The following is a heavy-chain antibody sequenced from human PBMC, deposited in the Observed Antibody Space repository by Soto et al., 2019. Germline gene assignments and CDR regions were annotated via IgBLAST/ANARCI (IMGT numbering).Heavy chain of an antibody. Sequence: EVQLLESGGGLVQPGGSLRLSCAASGFTFSSYAMSWVRQAPGKGLEWVSAISGSGGSTYYADSVKGRFTISRDNSKNTLYLQMNSLRGEDTAVYYCAKVYSSSSNLFDYWGQGTLVTVSA. CDR1: GFTFSSYA. J-gene: IGHJ4*02. V-gene: IGHV3-23*01. CDR3: AKVYSSSSNLFDY. D-gene: IGHD6-6*01. CDR2: ISGSGGST.